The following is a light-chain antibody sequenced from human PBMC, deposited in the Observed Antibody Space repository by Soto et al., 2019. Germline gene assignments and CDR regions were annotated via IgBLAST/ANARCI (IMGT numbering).Light chain of an antibody. V-gene: IGLV2-14*01. CDR2: EVS. CDR1: SSDVGSYNY. CDR3: SSYTSSTSTYVV. Sequence: QSALTQPASVSGSPGQSITISCTGTSSDVGSYNYVSWYQQHPGKAPKLMIYEVSNRPSGVSNRFSGSKSGNTASLTISGLQAEDEADYYCSSYTSSTSTYVVFGGGTKVTVL. J-gene: IGLJ2*01.